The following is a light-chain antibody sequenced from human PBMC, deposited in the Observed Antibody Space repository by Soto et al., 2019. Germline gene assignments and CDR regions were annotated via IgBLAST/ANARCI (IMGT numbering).Light chain of an antibody. Sequence: DIQMTQSPSSLSASVGDRVTITCQASQDNSNFLNWYHQTPGKAPRLLIYDVSNLQPGVASRFSGSGSGTDFTFTINNLQPEDIGTFYCQQYDKQPVTFGGGTKVEIK. V-gene: IGKV1-33*01. CDR1: QDNSNF. J-gene: IGKJ4*01. CDR3: QQYDKQPVT. CDR2: DVS.